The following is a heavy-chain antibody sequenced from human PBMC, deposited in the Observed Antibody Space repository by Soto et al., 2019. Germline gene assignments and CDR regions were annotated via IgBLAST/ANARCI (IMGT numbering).Heavy chain of an antibody. CDR2: ISAYNGNT. CDR3: VRVYYYGSGTYYYYGMDV. J-gene: IGHJ6*04. CDR1: RYTINSKA. V-gene: IGHV1-18*01. D-gene: IGHD3-10*01. Sequence: SAKATSEAPRYTINSKAISSLQQAQRQGLEWMGWISAYNGNTNYAQKLQGRVTMTTDTSTSTAYMELRSLRSDDTAVYYCVRVYYYGSGTYYYYGMDVWGNGTTVTVSS.